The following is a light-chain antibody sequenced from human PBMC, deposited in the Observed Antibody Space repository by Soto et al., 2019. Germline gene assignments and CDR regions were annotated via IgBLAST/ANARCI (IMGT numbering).Light chain of an antibody. J-gene: IGKJ4*01. CDR2: GAS. CDR1: QNVRSN. Sequence: EIVLTQSPATLSVSPGERATLSCRASQNVRSNLAWYQQKPGQAPRLLIFGASTRATDIPARFSGSGSGTEFTLTISSLQSEDFALYYCQLYNSWPPGLTFGGGTKVDIK. CDR3: QLYNSWPPGLT. V-gene: IGKV3-15*01.